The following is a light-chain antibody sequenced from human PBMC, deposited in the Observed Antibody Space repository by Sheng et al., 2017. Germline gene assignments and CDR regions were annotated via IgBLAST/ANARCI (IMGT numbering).Light chain of an antibody. CDR3: QQRSNWRGLT. J-gene: IGKJ4*01. V-gene: IGKV3-11*01. Sequence: EIVLTQSPATLSLSPGERATLSCRASQSVSSYLAWYQQKPGQAPRLLIYDASNRATGIPARFSGSGSGTDFTLSISSLEPEDFAVYYCQQRSNWRGLTFGRRD. CDR1: QSVSSY. CDR2: DAS.